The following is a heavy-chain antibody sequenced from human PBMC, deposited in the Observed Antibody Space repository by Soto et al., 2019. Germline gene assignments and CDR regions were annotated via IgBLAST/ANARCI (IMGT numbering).Heavy chain of an antibody. CDR2: IRGGGGGT. CDR3: ARVLGGSGSPVDY. J-gene: IGHJ4*02. CDR1: GFTFSSFA. Sequence: PWGSLRLSCAASGFTFSSFAIIWVGHSPWKGLEWVSAIRGGGGGTYYADSVKGRFTISRDNSKNTQYLQMNSLRAEDTAVYYCARVLGGSGSPVDYWGQGTLVTVSS. D-gene: IGHD2-15*01. V-gene: IGHV3-23*01.